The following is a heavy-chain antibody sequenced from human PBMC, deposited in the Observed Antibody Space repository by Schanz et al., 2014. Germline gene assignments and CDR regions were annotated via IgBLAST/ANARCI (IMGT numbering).Heavy chain of an antibody. CDR1: GYTFTGYY. CDR2: INPNSGDT. V-gene: IGHV1-2*02. CDR3: ARARQRYPHDY. J-gene: IGHJ4*02. D-gene: IGHD2-2*02. Sequence: QVQLVQSGAEVKKPGASVKVSCKASGYTFTGYYIHWVRQAPGQGLECMGWINPNSGDTNYGQKFQGRVTMTRDTSISTAYMELSSLRSDDTAVYYCARARQRYPHDYWGQGTLVTVSS.